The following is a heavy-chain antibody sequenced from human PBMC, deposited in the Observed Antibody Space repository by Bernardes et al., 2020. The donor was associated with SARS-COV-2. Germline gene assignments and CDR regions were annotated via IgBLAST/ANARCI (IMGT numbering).Heavy chain of an antibody. J-gene: IGHJ3*02. CDR2: IWYDGSNK. Sequence: GSLRLSCAASGFTFSSYGMHWVRQAPGKGLEWVAVIWYDGSNKYYADSVKGRFTISRDNSKNTLYLQMNSLRAEDTAVYYCARDLGGSGWPNDAFDIWGQGTMVTVSS. V-gene: IGHV3-33*01. D-gene: IGHD6-19*01. CDR1: GFTFSSYG. CDR3: ARDLGGSGWPNDAFDI.